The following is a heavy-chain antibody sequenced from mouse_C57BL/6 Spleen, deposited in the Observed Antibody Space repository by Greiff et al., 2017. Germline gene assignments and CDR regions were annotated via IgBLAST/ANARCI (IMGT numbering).Heavy chain of an antibody. V-gene: IGHV1-9*01. CDR1: GYTFTGYW. J-gene: IGHJ2*01. CDR3: SRGEGYYHEGYFDD. CDR2: ILPGSGST. Sequence: QVQLQQSGAELMKPGASVKLSCKATGYTFTGYWIEWVKQRPGHGLEWIGEILPGSGSTNYNEKFKGKATFTADTSSNTAYMQLSSLTTEDSAIYYGSRGEGYYHEGYFDDWGQGTTLTVSS. D-gene: IGHD3-2*02.